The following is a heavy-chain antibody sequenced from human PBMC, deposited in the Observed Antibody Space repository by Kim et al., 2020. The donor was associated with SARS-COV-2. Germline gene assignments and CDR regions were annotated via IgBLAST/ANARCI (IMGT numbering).Heavy chain of an antibody. CDR1: GFTFSSYA. Sequence: GGSLRLSCAASGFTFSSYAMHWVRQAPGKGLEWVAVISYDGSNKYYADSVKGRFTISRDNSKNTLYLQMNSLRAEDTAVYYCARFLASSLPWGQGTLVTVSS. V-gene: IGHV3-30*04. CDR2: ISYDGSNK. D-gene: IGHD6-6*01. J-gene: IGHJ5*02. CDR3: ARFLASSLP.